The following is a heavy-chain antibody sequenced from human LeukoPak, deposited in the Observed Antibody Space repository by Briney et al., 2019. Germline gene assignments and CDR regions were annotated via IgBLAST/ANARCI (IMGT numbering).Heavy chain of an antibody. CDR1: GFTFSNAW. CDR2: ISYDGSNK. Sequence: GGSLRLSCAASGFTFSNAWMSWVRQAPGKGLEWVAVISYDGSNKYYADSVKGRFTISRDNSKNTLYLQMNSLRAEDTAVYYCAKFVGIGTKSEFDYWGQGTLVTVSS. V-gene: IGHV3-30*18. CDR3: AKFVGIGTKSEFDY. J-gene: IGHJ4*02. D-gene: IGHD3-3*02.